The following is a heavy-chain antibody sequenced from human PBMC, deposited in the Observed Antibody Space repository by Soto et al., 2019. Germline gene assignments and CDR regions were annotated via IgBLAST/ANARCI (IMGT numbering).Heavy chain of an antibody. Sequence: ASVKVSCKASGYTFSGYYVHWVRQAPGQGLEWLGCINPNSGGTKYAQKFQGRVTMTRDTYISTASMHLSALVSDDTAVYYCARSTNWNLDYWGQGTLVTVSS. J-gene: IGHJ4*02. CDR3: ARSTNWNLDY. V-gene: IGHV1-2*02. D-gene: IGHD2-8*01. CDR1: GYTFSGYY. CDR2: INPNSGGT.